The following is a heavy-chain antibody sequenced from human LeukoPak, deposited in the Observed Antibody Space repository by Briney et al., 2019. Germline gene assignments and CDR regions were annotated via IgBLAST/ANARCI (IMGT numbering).Heavy chain of an antibody. D-gene: IGHD2-15*01. CDR2: ISWNSGSI. CDR1: GFTFDDYA. V-gene: IGHV3-9*01. Sequence: GRSLRLSCAASGFTFDDYAMHWVRQAPGKGLEWVLGISWNSGSIGYADSVKGRFTISRDNTKNSLYLQMNSLRAEDTALYYCAKVSDCSGGSCYSLDVWGKGTTVTVSS. J-gene: IGHJ6*03. CDR3: AKVSDCSGGSCYSLDV.